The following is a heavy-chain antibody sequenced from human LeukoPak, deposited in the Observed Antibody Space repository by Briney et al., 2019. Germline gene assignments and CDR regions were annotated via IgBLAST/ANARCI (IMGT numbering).Heavy chain of an antibody. Sequence: SETLSLTCTVSGGSISSGSYYWSWIRQPAGKGLEWIGRIYTSGSTNYNPSLKSRVTISVDRSKNQFSLKLSSVTAADTAVYYCARVDGSGSYPDAFDIWGQGTMVTVSS. J-gene: IGHJ3*02. V-gene: IGHV4-61*02. D-gene: IGHD3-10*01. CDR2: IYTSGST. CDR3: ARVDGSGSYPDAFDI. CDR1: GGSISSGSYY.